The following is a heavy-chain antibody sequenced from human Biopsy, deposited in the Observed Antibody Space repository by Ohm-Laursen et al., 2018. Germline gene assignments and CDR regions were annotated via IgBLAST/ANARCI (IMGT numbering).Heavy chain of an antibody. CDR1: GDSINNYY. J-gene: IGHJ3*02. V-gene: IGHV4-4*07. CDR3: ARGTGRYYVYGAFDI. D-gene: IGHD1-26*01. Sequence: TLSLTCTVSGDSINNYYWSWIRQPAGKGLEWIGRIYTSGSPNYNLSLESRVTMLVDTSKNQFSLNLRSVTAADTAVYYCARGTGRYYVYGAFDIWGQGTVVTVSS. CDR2: IYTSGSP.